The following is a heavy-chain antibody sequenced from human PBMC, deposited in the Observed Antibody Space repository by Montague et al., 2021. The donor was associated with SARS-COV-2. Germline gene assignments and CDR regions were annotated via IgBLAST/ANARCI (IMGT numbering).Heavy chain of an antibody. CDR3: ARSSMGRGVSLDY. CDR1: GFSLSTSGMC. Sequence: VKPTPTLTRTCTFSGFSLSTSGMCVSWIRQPPGKALEWLARIXXXYYNHYSTSLKARLTISKDTSNNQVVLTMTNMDPVDTATYYCARSSMGRGVSLDYSDQGTLVTISS. V-gene: IGHV2-70*11. D-gene: IGHD3-10*01. CDR2: IXXXYYN. J-gene: IGHJ4*02.